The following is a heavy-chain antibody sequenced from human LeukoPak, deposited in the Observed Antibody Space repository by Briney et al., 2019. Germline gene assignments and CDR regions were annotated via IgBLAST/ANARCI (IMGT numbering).Heavy chain of an antibody. D-gene: IGHD1-26*01. Sequence: PGGSLRLSCAASEFTVRSYHMSWVRQAPGKGLEWVADISYDGSNKDYADSVKGRFTISRDNSKNTLYLQMNSLRVEDKAVYYCARDQGKWELAGWFDPWGQGTLVTVSS. J-gene: IGHJ5*02. CDR1: EFTVRSYH. CDR3: ARDQGKWELAGWFDP. V-gene: IGHV3-30*03. CDR2: ISYDGSNK.